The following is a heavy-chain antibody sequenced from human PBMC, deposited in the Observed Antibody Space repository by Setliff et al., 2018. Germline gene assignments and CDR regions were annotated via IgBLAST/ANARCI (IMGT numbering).Heavy chain of an antibody. V-gene: IGHV4-34*01. CDR2: INHTGTT. Sequence: LSLTCTAYGGTFSDYYWTWIRQPPGKGLEWIGEINHTGTTNYNPSLKSRVTISVDTSKNQFSLTMNSVTAADAAVYYCARGRNVAARLLDTWGQGSRVTVS. D-gene: IGHD6-6*01. CDR1: GGTFSDYY. CDR3: ARGRNVAARLLDT. J-gene: IGHJ5*02.